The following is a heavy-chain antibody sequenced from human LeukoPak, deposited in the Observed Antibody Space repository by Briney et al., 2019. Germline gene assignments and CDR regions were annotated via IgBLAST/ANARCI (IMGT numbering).Heavy chain of an antibody. D-gene: IGHD6-13*01. CDR3: AGGDRIAAAGKGVDY. J-gene: IGHJ4*02. CDR2: IGTAGDT. Sequence: GGSLRLSCAASGFTLSNFAMHWVRQATGKGLEWVSAIGTAGDTFYPGSVKGRFTISRENAKNSLYLQMNSLRAEDTAVYYCAGGDRIAAAGKGVDYWGQGTLVTVSS. V-gene: IGHV3-13*01. CDR1: GFTLSNFA.